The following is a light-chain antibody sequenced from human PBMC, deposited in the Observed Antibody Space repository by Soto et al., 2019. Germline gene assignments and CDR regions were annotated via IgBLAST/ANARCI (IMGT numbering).Light chain of an antibody. CDR2: GAS. CDR3: QQRSNWPPALT. CDR1: QSFSNDF. V-gene: IGKV3D-20*02. Sequence: EIVLTQSPGILSLSPGERATLSCRASQSFSNDFLAWYQQKPGQAPRLLIYGASTRATDVPDRFSGSGSGADFTLSISRLEPEDFAVYYCQQRSNWPPALTFGGGTKVDIK. J-gene: IGKJ4*01.